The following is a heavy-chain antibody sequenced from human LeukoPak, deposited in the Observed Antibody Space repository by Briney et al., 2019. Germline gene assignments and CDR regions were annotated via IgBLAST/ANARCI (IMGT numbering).Heavy chain of an antibody. CDR1: GYTFTGYN. D-gene: IGHD3-22*01. V-gene: IGHV1-2*02. CDR2: INVHTGVA. J-gene: IGHJ4*02. CDR3: ARTHYDSSAYYSPAGY. Sequence: GASVKVSCKASGYTFTGYNMRWVRQAPGQGLEWMGWINVHTGVAHYAQQFHGRVPMTRDTSISTAYMELSRLRSDDTAVFYCARTHYDSSAYYSPAGYWGQGTLVTVSS.